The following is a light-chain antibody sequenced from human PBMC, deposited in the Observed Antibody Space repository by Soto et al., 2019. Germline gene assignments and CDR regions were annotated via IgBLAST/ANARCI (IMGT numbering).Light chain of an antibody. V-gene: IGKV3-20*01. J-gene: IGKJ2*01. Sequence: EIVLTQSPGTLSLSPGARATLSCRASQSVSSIYLAWYQHKPGQAPRLLIYGASSRATGIPDRFSGSGSGTDFTLTISRLEPEDFAVYYCQQYGSSPFTFGQGTKLEIK. CDR2: GAS. CDR1: QSVSSIY. CDR3: QQYGSSPFT.